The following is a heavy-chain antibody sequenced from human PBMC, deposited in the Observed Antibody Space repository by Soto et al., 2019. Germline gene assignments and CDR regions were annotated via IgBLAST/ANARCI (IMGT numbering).Heavy chain of an antibody. Sequence: SETLSLTCVVSGGSLRDYFWSWIRQSPGMALEWIGEINHLGSINYNPSLKSRVTMSVDTSKNQFSLTLNSVTAADTATYYCARGGISHWAYFYYMDVWDRGTTVTVSS. J-gene: IGHJ6*03. D-gene: IGHD2-21*01. V-gene: IGHV4-34*01. CDR1: GGSLRDYF. CDR2: INHLGSI. CDR3: ARGGISHWAYFYYMDV.